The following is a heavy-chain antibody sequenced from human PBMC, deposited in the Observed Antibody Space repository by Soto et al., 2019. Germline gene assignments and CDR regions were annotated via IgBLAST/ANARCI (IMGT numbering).Heavy chain of an antibody. J-gene: IGHJ2*01. CDR2: INPNSGDT. CDR3: ARDGYYYDGYWYFDL. CDR1: GYTFTGYY. D-gene: IGHD3-22*01. Sequence: QVQLVQSGAEVKKPGASVKVSCKASGYTFTGYYMHWVRQAPGQGLEWMGWINPNSGDTNYAQKFQGRVTMTRDTSISTAYMELSRLRSDDTAVYYCARDGYYYDGYWYFDLWGRGTLVTVSS. V-gene: IGHV1-2*02.